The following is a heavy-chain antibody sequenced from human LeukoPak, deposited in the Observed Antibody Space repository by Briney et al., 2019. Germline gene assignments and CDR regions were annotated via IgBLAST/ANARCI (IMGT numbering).Heavy chain of an antibody. Sequence: ASVKVSCKASGYTFTGYYMHWVRQAPGQGLEWMGWINPNSGGTNYAQKFQGRVTMTRDTSISTAYMELSRLRSDDTAVYYCARTDVITFGGVIDLWGQGTLVTVSS. D-gene: IGHD3-16*01. V-gene: IGHV1-2*02. J-gene: IGHJ5*02. CDR2: INPNSGGT. CDR1: GYTFTGYY. CDR3: ARTDVITFGGVIDL.